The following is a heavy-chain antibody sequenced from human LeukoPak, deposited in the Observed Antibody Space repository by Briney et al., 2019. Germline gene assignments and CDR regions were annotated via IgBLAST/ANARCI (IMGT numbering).Heavy chain of an antibody. Sequence: SETLSLTCAVYGGSFSGYYWSWIRQPPGKGLEWIGEINHSGSTNYNPSLKSRVTISVDTSKNQFSLKLSSVTAADTAVYYCASLGYCSGGSCYPGWFDPWGQGTLVTVSS. D-gene: IGHD2-15*01. CDR2: INHSGST. J-gene: IGHJ5*02. V-gene: IGHV4-34*01. CDR3: ASLGYCSGGSCYPGWFDP. CDR1: GGSFSGYY.